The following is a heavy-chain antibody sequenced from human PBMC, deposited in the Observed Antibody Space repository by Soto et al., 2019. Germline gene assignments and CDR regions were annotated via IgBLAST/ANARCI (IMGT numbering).Heavy chain of an antibody. V-gene: IGHV4-39*01. Sequence: QLQLQESGPGLVKPSETLSLTCTVSGGSISSSSYYWGWIRQPPGKGLEWIGSIYYSGSTYYNPSLKSRVTISVDTSKNQFSLKLSSVTAADTAVYYCARPFITGTTGWFDPWGQGTLVTVSS. CDR3: ARPFITGTTGWFDP. CDR2: IYYSGST. CDR1: GGSISSSSYY. J-gene: IGHJ5*02. D-gene: IGHD1-7*01.